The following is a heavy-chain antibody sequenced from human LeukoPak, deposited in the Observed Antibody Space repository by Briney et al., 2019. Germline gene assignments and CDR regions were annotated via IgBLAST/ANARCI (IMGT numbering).Heavy chain of an antibody. CDR1: GFTFSSYG. J-gene: IGHJ4*02. Sequence: PGGSLRLSCVASGFTFSSYGMHWVRQAPGKGLEWVAVISYDGSNKYYADSVKGRFTISRDNSKNTLYLQMNSLRAEDTAVYYCAKGWSPRVGDDYWGQGTLVTVSS. D-gene: IGHD3-16*01. CDR2: ISYDGSNK. V-gene: IGHV3-30*18. CDR3: AKGWSPRVGDDY.